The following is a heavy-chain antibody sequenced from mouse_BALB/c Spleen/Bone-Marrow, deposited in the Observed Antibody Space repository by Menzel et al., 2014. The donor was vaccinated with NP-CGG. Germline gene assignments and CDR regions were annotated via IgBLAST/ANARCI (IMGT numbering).Heavy chain of an antibody. CDR3: AISIEYRPLDY. J-gene: IGHJ3*01. CDR1: GYSFTGYN. CDR2: IDPSYGGI. D-gene: IGHD2-14*01. V-gene: IGHV1-39*01. Sequence: VQLQQSGPELEKPGASVKISCKASGYSFTGYNMNWVKQNNGKSLEWIGNIDPSYGGISYNQKSKGKATLTVDKSSNTAYMQLKSLTSEDSAVYYCAISIEYRPLDYWGQGTLVTVSA.